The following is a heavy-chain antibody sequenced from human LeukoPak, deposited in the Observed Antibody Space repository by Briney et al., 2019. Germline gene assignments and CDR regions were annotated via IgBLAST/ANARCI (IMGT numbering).Heavy chain of an antibody. CDR1: GFTFSSYA. CDR3: ARDVVAGSGSYDAFDI. CDR2: ISGSGGST. Sequence: PGGSLRLSCAASGFTFSSYAMSWVRQAPGKGLEWVSAISGSGGSTYYADSVKGRFTISRDNSKNTLYLQMNSLRAEDTAMYYCARDVVAGSGSYDAFDIWGQGTMVTVSS. D-gene: IGHD3-10*01. V-gene: IGHV3-23*01. J-gene: IGHJ3*02.